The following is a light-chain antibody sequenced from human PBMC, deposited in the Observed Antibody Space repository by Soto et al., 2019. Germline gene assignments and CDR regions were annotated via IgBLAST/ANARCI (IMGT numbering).Light chain of an antibody. V-gene: IGKV3-11*01. Sequence: EIVLTQSPVTLSLSPGERCTISWRASQSVSSYLAWYQQKPGQTPRLLIYDASNRATGIPARFSGSGSETDFTLTISSLEPEDFAVYYCQHRMNWPLTFGQGTRLEIK. CDR2: DAS. CDR1: QSVSSY. CDR3: QHRMNWPLT. J-gene: IGKJ5*01.